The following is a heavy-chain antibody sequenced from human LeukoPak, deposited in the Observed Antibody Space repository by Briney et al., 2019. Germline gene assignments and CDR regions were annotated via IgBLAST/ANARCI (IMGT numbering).Heavy chain of an antibody. CDR1: GFTFSKYF. CDR3: ANRTGDCYFYPMDD. D-gene: IGHD1-26*01. J-gene: IGHJ6*02. V-gene: IGHV3-23*01. Sequence: AGGSLSLFCSVSGFTFSKYFMTWVRQAPGKGLEWVSAISGSGGSTFYGDSVKGRFTISRDNSKNTLYLQMSSLRAEDTAVYYCANRTGDCYFYPMDDWGQGTTVTVSS. CDR2: ISGSGGST.